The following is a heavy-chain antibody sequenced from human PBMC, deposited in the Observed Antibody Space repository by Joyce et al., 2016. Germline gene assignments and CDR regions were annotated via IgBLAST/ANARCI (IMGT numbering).Heavy chain of an antibody. CDR2: IDCTGNIV. V-gene: IGHV3-48*01. J-gene: IGHJ5*01. CDR3: ARVGDGWFDY. Sequence: EVRLVESGGGLVRPGGSLRLSGTASGFIFSDYRMTWARQALVKRPEFLSFIDCTGNIVQWANSVKGRSIFSRDNAKNSLDMQINDLRVEDTAVYYCARVGDGWFDYWGRGTLVIVSS. CDR1: GFIFSDYR.